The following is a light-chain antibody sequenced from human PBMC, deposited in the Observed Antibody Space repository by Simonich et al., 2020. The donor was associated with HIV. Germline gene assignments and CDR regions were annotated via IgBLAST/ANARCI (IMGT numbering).Light chain of an antibody. Sequence: SYELTQPPSVSVSPGQTARITCSGDALPKKYAYWFQQKSGQAPVLVIYEDSKPPSEIPERFSGSSSGTMATLTISGGQVEDEADYYCYSTDSSGLHRVFGGGTKLTVL. V-gene: IGLV3-10*01. CDR2: EDS. CDR3: YSTDSSGLHRV. CDR1: ALPKKY. J-gene: IGLJ3*02.